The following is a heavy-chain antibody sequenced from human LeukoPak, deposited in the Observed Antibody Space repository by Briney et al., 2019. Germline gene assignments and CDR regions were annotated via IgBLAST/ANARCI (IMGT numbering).Heavy chain of an antibody. CDR2: ISSSSSYI. Sequence: PGGSLRLSCAASGFTFSSYSMNWVRQAPGKGLEWVSSISSSSSYIYCADSVKGRFTISRDNAKNSLYLQMNSLRAEDTAVYYCARGHSGYFDYWGQGTLVTVSS. J-gene: IGHJ4*02. CDR3: ARGHSGYFDY. CDR1: GFTFSSYS. D-gene: IGHD1-26*01. V-gene: IGHV3-21*01.